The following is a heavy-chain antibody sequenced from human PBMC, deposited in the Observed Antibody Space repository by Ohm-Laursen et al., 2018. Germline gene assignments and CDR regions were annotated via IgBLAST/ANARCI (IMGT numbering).Heavy chain of an antibody. V-gene: IGHV4-59*12. J-gene: IGHJ6*02. CDR2: IYHSGST. CDR1: SGSMRSYY. CDR3: ARAMHNEYYGMDV. D-gene: IGHD2-2*01. Sequence: SQTLSLTCTVSSGSMRSYYWSWIRQPPGKGLEWIGYIYHSGSTTYNSSLKSRVTISVDKSTNRFSLKLSSVTAADTAVYYCARAMHNEYYGMDVWGRGTTVTVSS.